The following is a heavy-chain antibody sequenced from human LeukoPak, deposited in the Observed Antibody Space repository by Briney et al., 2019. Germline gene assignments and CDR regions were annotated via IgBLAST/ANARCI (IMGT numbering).Heavy chain of an antibody. V-gene: IGHV1-69*04. Sequence: SVKVSCKASGYTFTSYGISWVRQAPGQGLEWMGRIIPILGIANYAQKFQGRVTITADKSTSTAYMELSSLRSEDTAVYYCASYKEMATSLDYWGQGTLVTVSS. CDR1: GYTFTSYG. CDR3: ASYKEMATSLDY. J-gene: IGHJ4*02. CDR2: IIPILGIA. D-gene: IGHD5-24*01.